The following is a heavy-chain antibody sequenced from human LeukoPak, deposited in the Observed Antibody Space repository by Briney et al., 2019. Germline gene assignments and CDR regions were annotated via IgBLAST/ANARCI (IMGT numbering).Heavy chain of an antibody. D-gene: IGHD3-10*01. J-gene: IGHJ3*02. CDR1: GYIWTNNW. V-gene: IGHV5-51*01. Sequence: GESLKISCKVSGYIWTNNWIGWVRQVPGKGLEWMGIIYPGDSDTRYSPSFQGQVTISADKSISTAYLQWSSLKASDTAMYYCASRYRARTYYYGSGSPGDAFDIWGQGTMVTVSS. CDR2: IYPGDSDT. CDR3: ASRYRARTYYYGSGSPGDAFDI.